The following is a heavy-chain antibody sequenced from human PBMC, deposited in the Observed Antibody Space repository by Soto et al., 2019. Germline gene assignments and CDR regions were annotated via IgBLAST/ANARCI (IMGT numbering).Heavy chain of an antibody. Sequence: PGGSLRLSCAPSGFTLSSYGMHWARQAPGKGLEWVAVIWYDGSNKVYADSVKGRFTISRDNSKNTLYLQMNSLRAEDTAVYYCARDLSGDYGALDTWGQGTMVTVSS. CDR1: GFTLSSYG. CDR3: ARDLSGDYGALDT. V-gene: IGHV3-33*01. CDR2: IWYDGSNK. D-gene: IGHD4-17*01. J-gene: IGHJ3*02.